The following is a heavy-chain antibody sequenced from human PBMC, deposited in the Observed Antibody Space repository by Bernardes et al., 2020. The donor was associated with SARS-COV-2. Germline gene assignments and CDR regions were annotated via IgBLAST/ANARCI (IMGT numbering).Heavy chain of an antibody. CDR3: ATTQYSYGSVDS. CDR2: IYPGDSNI. D-gene: IGHD5-18*01. CDR1: EYSFTSYW. Sequence: GESLKISCKGSEYSFTSYWIGWVRQMPGKGLEWMGIIYPGDSNIKYSPSFQGHVTISVDKTISTAYLHWGSLKASDTAIYFCATTQYSYGSVDSWGQGTLVTVSS. V-gene: IGHV5-51*01. J-gene: IGHJ4*02.